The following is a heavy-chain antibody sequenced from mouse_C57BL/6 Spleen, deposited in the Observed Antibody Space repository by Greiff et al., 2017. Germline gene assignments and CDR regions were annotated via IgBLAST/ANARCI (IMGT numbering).Heavy chain of an antibody. CDR2: ISGGGGNT. CDR3: AREGQEDFDY. Sequence: DVMLVESGGGLVKPGGSLKLSCAASGFTFSSYTMSWVRQTPEKRLEWVATISGGGGNTYYPDSVKGRFTISRDNAKNTLYLQMSSLRSEDTALYYCAREGQEDFDYWGQGTTLTVSS. D-gene: IGHD3-3*01. J-gene: IGHJ2*01. V-gene: IGHV5-9*01. CDR1: GFTFSSYT.